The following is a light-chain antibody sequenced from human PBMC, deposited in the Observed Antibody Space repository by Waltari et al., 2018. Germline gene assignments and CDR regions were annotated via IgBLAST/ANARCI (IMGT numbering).Light chain of an antibody. V-gene: IGKV3-15*01. CDR1: QSVSSH. CDR2: GAS. J-gene: IGKJ2*01. CDR3: QQYNNWPPET. Sequence: EIVLTQSPATLSVSLGERATLSCRASQSVSSHLAWYQHNVGLAPRHLIYGASNRSTGVPARFSGSGSGTEFTLTISRLQSEDFAVYYCQQYNNWPPETFGQGTKLEIK.